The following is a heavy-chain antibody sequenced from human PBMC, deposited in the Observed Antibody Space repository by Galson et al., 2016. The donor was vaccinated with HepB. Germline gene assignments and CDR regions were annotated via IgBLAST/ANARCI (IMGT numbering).Heavy chain of an antibody. CDR3: ARVIGVAVTGAGYWFDP. CDR2: IYHSGST. J-gene: IGHJ5*02. CDR1: GYSISSGYQ. Sequence: ETLSLTCAVSGYSISSGYQWGWIRQPPGKGLEWIGSIYHSGSTYYNPSLKSRVAISVDTSKNQFSLKLTSVTAADTAVYYCARVIGVAVTGAGYWFDPWGQGTLVTVSS. V-gene: IGHV4-38-2*01. D-gene: IGHD6-19*01.